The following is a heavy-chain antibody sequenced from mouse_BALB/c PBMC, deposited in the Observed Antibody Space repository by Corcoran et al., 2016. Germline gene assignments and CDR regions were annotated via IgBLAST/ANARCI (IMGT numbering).Heavy chain of an antibody. CDR1: GYSITSGYY. J-gene: IGHJ4*01. V-gene: IGHV3-6*02. CDR3: ARDRPGDY. Sequence: DVQLQESGPGLVKPSQSLSLTCSVTGYSITSGYYWNWIRQFPGNKLEWMGYISYDGSNNYNPSLKNRISITRDTSKNQFFLKLNSVTTEDTATYYCARDRPGDYWGQGTSVTVSS. CDR2: ISYDGSN.